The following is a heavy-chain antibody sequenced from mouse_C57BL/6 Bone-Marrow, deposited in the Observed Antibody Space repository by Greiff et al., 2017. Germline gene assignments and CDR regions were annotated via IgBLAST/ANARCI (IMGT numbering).Heavy chain of an antibody. CDR1: GYTFTSYW. J-gene: IGHJ2*01. Sequence: VQLQQPGAELVKPGASVKMSCKASGYTFTSYWITWVKQRPGQGLEWIGDIYPGSGSTNYNEKFKSKATLTVDTSSSTAYMQLSSLTSEDSAVYYCATYYYGSSYSYYFDYWGQGTTLTVSS. CDR2: IYPGSGST. V-gene: IGHV1-55*01. D-gene: IGHD1-1*01. CDR3: ATYYYGSSYSYYFDY.